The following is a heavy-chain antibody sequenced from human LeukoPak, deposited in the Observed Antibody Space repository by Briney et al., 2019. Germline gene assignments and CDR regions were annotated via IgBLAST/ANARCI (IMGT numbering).Heavy chain of an antibody. V-gene: IGHV4-34*01. CDR2: INHSGST. CDR3: ARDPQRGDGYNYDY. CDR1: GGSFSGYY. J-gene: IGHJ4*02. Sequence: PSETLSLTCAVYGGSFSGYYWSWIRQPPGKGLEWIGEINHSGSTNYNPSLKSRVTISVDTSKNQFSLNLNSVTAADTAVYYCARDPQRGDGYNYDYWGQGTLVTVSS. D-gene: IGHD5-24*01.